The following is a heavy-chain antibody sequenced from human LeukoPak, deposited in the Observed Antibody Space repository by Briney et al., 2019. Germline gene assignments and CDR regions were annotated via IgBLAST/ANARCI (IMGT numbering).Heavy chain of an antibody. CDR1: GGTFSSYA. CDR2: IIPILGSA. V-gene: IGHV1-69*11. CDR3: ATSSRTYSSTDY. J-gene: IGHJ4*02. Sequence: SVKVSCKDSGGTFSSYAISWVRQAPGQGLEWMGWIIPILGSANYAQSFQGRVTMTADESTSTAYMELSSLRSEDTAVYYCATSSRTYSSTDYWGQGTLVTVSS. D-gene: IGHD6-13*01.